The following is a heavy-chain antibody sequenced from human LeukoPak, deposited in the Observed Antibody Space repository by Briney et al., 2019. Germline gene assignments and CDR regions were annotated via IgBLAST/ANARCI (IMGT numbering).Heavy chain of an antibody. J-gene: IGHJ6*03. V-gene: IGHV3-74*01. CDR3: IRTLIVATSPYMDV. Sequence: SGGSLRLSCAASGFTFSSYWMHWVRQAPGKGLVWVSRVNSDGTGTTYADSVEGRFTISRDNAKNTPVLQMNSLRAEDTAIYYCIRTLIVATSPYMDVWGKGTTVTVSS. D-gene: IGHD5-12*01. CDR1: GFTFSSYW. CDR2: VNSDGTGT.